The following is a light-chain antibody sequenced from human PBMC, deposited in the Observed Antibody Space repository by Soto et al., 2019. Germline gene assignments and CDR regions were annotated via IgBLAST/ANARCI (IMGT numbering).Light chain of an antibody. CDR3: MQALQSPKT. CDR2: LGS. Sequence: DTVMTQSPLSLPVTPGEPASISCRSSQSLLHSNGYNYLDWYLQKPGQSPQLLSYLGSNRASGVPDRFSGSGSGTDFTLKISRVEAEDVGVYYCMQALQSPKTFGHGTKVEIK. CDR1: QSLLHSNGYNY. V-gene: IGKV2-28*01. J-gene: IGKJ1*01.